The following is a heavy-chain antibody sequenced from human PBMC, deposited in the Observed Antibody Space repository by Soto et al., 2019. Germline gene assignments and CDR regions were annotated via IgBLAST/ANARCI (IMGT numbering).Heavy chain of an antibody. Sequence: ASVKVSCKASGYTFTSYGISWVRQAPGQGLEWMGWISAYNGNTNYAQKLQGRVTMTTDTSTSTAYMELRSLRSDDTAVYYCGRVLLWFGELLFIDYWGQGTLVTVSS. V-gene: IGHV1-18*01. D-gene: IGHD3-10*01. J-gene: IGHJ4*02. CDR1: GYTFTSYG. CDR2: ISAYNGNT. CDR3: GRVLLWFGELLFIDY.